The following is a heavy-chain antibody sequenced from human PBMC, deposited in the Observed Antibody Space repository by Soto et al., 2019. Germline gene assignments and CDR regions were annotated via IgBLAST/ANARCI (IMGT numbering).Heavy chain of an antibody. CDR3: AKRYWYDGSGRWDY. CDR2: ISYSGGST. V-gene: IGHV3-23*01. D-gene: IGHD3-22*01. J-gene: IGHJ4*02. CDR1: GFTFSSYG. Sequence: EVQLLESGGGLVQPGGSLRLSCAASGFTFSSYGMSWVRQAPGKGLEWVSTISYSGGSTYYTDSVKGRFTISRDNSKNTLYLQMNSLRADDTAVYYCAKRYWYDGSGRWDYWGQGTLVTVSS.